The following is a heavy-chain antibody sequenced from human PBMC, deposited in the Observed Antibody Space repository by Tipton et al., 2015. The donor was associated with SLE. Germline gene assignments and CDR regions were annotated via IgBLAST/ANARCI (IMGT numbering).Heavy chain of an antibody. CDR1: GGSISSSSYY. CDR2: MHYSGST. Sequence: TLSLTCTVSGGSISSSSYYWGWIRQPPGKGLEWIASMHYSGSTYYDPSLKSRLTISLDTSKNQFSLKLTSVPAADTAVYYCASEVKGSSKYIQFWGQGTLVTVSS. J-gene: IGHJ4*02. V-gene: IGHV4-39*07. D-gene: IGHD6-6*01. CDR3: ASEVKGSSKYIQF.